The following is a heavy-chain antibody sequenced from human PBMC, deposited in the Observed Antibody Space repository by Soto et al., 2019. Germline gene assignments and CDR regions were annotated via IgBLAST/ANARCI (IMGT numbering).Heavy chain of an antibody. CDR2: MNPNSGNT. CDR1: GYTFTSYD. D-gene: IGHD2-8*01. V-gene: IGHV1-8*01. J-gene: IGHJ5*02. CDR3: AITRRTYCTNGVCYRTNWFDP. Sequence: ASVKVSCKASGYTFTSYDINWVRQATGQGLEWMGWMNPNSGNTGYAQKFQGRVTMTRNTSISTAYMELSSLRSEDTAVYYCAITRRTYCTNGVCYRTNWFDPWGQGTLVTVSS.